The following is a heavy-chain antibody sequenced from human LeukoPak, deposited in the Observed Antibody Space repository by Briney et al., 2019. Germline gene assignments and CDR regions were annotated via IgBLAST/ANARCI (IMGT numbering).Heavy chain of an antibody. V-gene: IGHV4-34*01. CDR1: GESFVGYY. J-gene: IGHJ1*01. Sequence: TSETLSLTCAVYGESFVGYYWAWIRQPPGKGLEWIGEIDYTGSTNYNPSLKSRVKMSVDTSKNQFSVNLNSVTAADTAFYYCARRRIPATITGSKLSSRFDTWGQGTLVTVSS. D-gene: IGHD5-12*01. CDR2: IDYTGST. CDR3: ARRRIPATITGSKLSSRFDT.